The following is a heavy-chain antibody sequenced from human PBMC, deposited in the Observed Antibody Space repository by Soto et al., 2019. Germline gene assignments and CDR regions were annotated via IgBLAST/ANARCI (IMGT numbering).Heavy chain of an antibody. CDR1: GYSFTRYG. Sequence: QVQLVQSGAEVKKPGASVKVSCKASGYSFTRYGISWVRQAPGQGLEWMGWISGYNANTNYPENLQGRGTMTTDTSTSTAYMEVRNLISDDTAVYYCARMGDVPYYYSGLDVWGQGTTVTVSS. D-gene: IGHD3-16*01. J-gene: IGHJ6*02. CDR2: ISGYNANT. V-gene: IGHV1-18*01. CDR3: ARMGDVPYYYSGLDV.